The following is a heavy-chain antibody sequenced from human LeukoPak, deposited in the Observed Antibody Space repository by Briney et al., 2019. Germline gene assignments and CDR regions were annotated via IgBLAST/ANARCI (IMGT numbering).Heavy chain of an antibody. Sequence: GGSLRLSCAASGFTFSNYAMHWARQAPGKGLEWVAVITYDGNNKYYADSVKGRFTISRDNSKDTLYVQMNSLGTEDTAVYYCAKGYRSGDYQGLFDYWGQGTLVTVSS. D-gene: IGHD2-15*01. J-gene: IGHJ4*02. V-gene: IGHV3-30-3*01. CDR3: AKGYRSGDYQGLFDY. CDR2: ITYDGNNK. CDR1: GFTFSNYA.